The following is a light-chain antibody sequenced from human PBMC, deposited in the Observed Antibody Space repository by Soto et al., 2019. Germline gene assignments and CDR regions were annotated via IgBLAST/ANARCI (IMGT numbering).Light chain of an antibody. CDR3: QQSYSTLSIT. V-gene: IGKV1-39*01. CDR2: AAS. Sequence: SLSPSYLSTSAGGSVTIVSRASQSISSYLNWYQQKPGKAPKLLIYAASSLHSGIPSRFSGSGSGTDFTLTISSLQPEDFATYYCQQSYSTLSITFGQGTRLEIK. CDR1: QSISSY. J-gene: IGKJ5*01.